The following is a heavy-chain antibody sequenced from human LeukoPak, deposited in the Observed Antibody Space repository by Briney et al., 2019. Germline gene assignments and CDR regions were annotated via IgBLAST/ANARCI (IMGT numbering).Heavy chain of an antibody. CDR1: GGSIRSYF. CDR2: IDYSGST. J-gene: IGHJ4*02. D-gene: IGHD2-15*01. Sequence: KAPETLALTCTVSGGSIRSYFWSWIRQPPGKGLEWIGYIDYSGSTNYSPSLKSRVTISVDTSKNQFSLNLSSVTAADTALYYCARNGRKCTGGSCYLDYWGQGILVIVSS. CDR3: ARNGRKCTGGSCYLDY. V-gene: IGHV4-59*08.